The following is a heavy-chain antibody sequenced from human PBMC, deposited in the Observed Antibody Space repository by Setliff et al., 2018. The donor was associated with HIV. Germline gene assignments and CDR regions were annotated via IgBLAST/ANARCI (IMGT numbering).Heavy chain of an antibody. CDR1: GGTFTHSA. CDR3: AKDSLAAVGPYYCDY. Sequence: SVKVSCKASGGTFTHSAIGWVRQAPGQGLEWMGAIVPILGIANSAQKFQGRVTIPRDTSTNTAYVELSSLRSEDTAMYYCAKDSLAAVGPYYCDYWGQGTLVTVSS. CDR2: IVPILGIA. J-gene: IGHJ4*02. D-gene: IGHD6-13*01. V-gene: IGHV1-69*10.